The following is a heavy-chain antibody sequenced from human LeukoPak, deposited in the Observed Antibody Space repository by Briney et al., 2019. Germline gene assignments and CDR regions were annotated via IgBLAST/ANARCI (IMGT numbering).Heavy chain of an antibody. J-gene: IGHJ5*02. CDR1: GFTFGDYA. D-gene: IGHD2-2*01. CDR2: IRSKAYGGTT. Sequence: PGGSLRLSRTASGFTFGDYAMSWVRQAPGKGLEWVGFIRSKAYGGTTEYAASVKGRFTISRDDSKSIAYLQMNSLKTEDTAVYYCTRLVVPAAPVGGWFDPWGQGTLVTVSS. V-gene: IGHV3-49*04. CDR3: TRLVVPAAPVGGWFDP.